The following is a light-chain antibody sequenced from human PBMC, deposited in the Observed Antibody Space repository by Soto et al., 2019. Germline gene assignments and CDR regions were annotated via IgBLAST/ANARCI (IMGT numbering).Light chain of an antibody. CDR3: QQYGSSPWT. J-gene: IGKJ1*01. CDR2: GAS. V-gene: IGKV3-20*01. CDR1: QSVSSSY. Sequence: DIVLTQSPGTLSLSPGERATLSCRASQSVSSSYLAWYQQTPGQAPRLLIYGASSRATGIPDRFSGSGSGTDFTLTISRLEPEDFAVYYCQQYGSSPWTFGQGTKVEIK.